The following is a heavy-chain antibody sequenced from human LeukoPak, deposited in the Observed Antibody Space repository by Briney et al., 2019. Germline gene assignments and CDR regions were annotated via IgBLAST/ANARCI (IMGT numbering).Heavy chain of an antibody. J-gene: IGHJ6*03. CDR3: AREGSSWYEGYYYYYMDV. CDR2: IKQDGSEK. V-gene: IGHV3-7*01. D-gene: IGHD6-13*01. Sequence: PGGSLRLSCAASGFTFSSYAMSWVRQAPGKGLEWVANIKQDGSEKYYVDSVKGRFTISRDNAKNSLYLQMNSLRAEDTAVYYCAREGSSWYEGYYYYYMDVWGKGTTVTISS. CDR1: GFTFSSYA.